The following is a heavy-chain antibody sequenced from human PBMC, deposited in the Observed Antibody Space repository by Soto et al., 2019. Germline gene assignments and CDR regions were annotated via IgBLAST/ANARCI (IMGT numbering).Heavy chain of an antibody. CDR1: GFTFGGYS. D-gene: IGHD3-10*01. J-gene: IGHJ4*02. CDR3: ASPSRFGESAFDY. V-gene: IGHV3-48*01. Sequence: PGGSLRLSCAASGFTFGGYSVNWVRQAPGKGLEWVSYISSSSSSTIYYADSVKGRFTISRDNAKNSLYLQMNSLRAEDTAVYYCASPSRFGESAFDYWGQGTLVTVSS. CDR2: ISSSSSSTI.